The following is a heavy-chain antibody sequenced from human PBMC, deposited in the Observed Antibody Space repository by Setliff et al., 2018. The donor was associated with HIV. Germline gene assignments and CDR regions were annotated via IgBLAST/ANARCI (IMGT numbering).Heavy chain of an antibody. J-gene: IGHJ6*03. CDR2: IIPILGVA. V-gene: IGHV1-69*02. Sequence: SVKVSCKASRSTFNSHTINWVRQAPGQGLDWMGRIIPILGVANYAQRFQGKVTITADKSTSTAYMELTSLRFDDTAMYYCVRGVQSPPHYSYYYMDVWGEGTMVTIS. CDR1: RSTFNSHT. CDR3: VRGVQSPPHYSYYYMDV.